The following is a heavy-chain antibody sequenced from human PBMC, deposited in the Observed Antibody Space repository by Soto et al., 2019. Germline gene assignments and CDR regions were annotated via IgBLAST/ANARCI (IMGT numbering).Heavy chain of an antibody. CDR3: ARRYCSGGSCYSGLDY. D-gene: IGHD2-15*01. CDR2: IHYSGST. J-gene: IGHJ4*02. CDR1: GGSISYYY. V-gene: IGHV4-59*08. Sequence: QVQLQESGPGLVKPSETLSLTCTVSGGSISYYYWSWIRQPPGKGLEWIGYIHYSGSTNYNPSLKSRVTMPVDTSKNQFSLKLSSVTAADTAVYYCARRYCSGGSCYSGLDYWGQGTLVTVSS.